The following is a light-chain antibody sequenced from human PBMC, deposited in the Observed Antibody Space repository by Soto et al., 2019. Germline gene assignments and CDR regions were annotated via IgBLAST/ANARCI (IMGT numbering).Light chain of an antibody. Sequence: QAVVTQEPSLTVSPGGTVTLTCDSSTGAVTSGHYPYWFQQKPGQAPRTLICDTSNKHSWTPARFSGSLLGGKAALTLSGAQPEDEAEYYCLLSYSSADVFGTGTKLTVL. CDR1: TGAVTSGHY. J-gene: IGLJ1*01. V-gene: IGLV7-46*01. CDR3: LLSYSSADV. CDR2: DTS.